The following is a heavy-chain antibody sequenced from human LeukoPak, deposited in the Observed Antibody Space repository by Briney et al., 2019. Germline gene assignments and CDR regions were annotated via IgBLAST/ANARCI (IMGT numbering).Heavy chain of an antibody. J-gene: IGHJ4*02. CDR2: ISAYNCNT. CDR1: VYTFTSYG. D-gene: IGHD3-10*01. Sequence: ASVKVSCKASVYTFTSYGISWVRQAPGQGLEWMGWISAYNCNTDYAQKLQGRVTMTTDTSTSTAYMELRSLRSDDTAVYYCARDKGSMVRGVIITEGVSVPFDYWGQGTLVTVSS. V-gene: IGHV1-18*01. CDR3: ARDKGSMVRGVIITEGVSVPFDY.